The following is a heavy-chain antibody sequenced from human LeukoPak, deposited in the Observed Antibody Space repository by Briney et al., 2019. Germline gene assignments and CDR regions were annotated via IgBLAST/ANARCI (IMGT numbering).Heavy chain of an antibody. J-gene: IGHJ5*02. Sequence: GGSLRLSCAASGFTFSSHEMNWVRQTPGKGLEWVAYIGTSGSAMYDADSVKGRFTISRDNARDSLYLQMNSLRAEDTAVYYCAREVKTASGTWWFDAWGQGTLVTVSS. CDR3: AREVKTASGTWWFDA. V-gene: IGHV3-48*03. CDR2: IGTSGSAM. CDR1: GFTFSSHE. D-gene: IGHD6-13*01.